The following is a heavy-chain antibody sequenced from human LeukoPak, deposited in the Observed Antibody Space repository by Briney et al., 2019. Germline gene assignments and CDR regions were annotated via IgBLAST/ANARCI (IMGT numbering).Heavy chain of an antibody. CDR1: GYTFTSYG. J-gene: IGHJ4*02. Sequence: ASVKVSCKASGYTFTSYGISWVRQAPGQGLEWMGWISAYNGNTNYAQKLQGRVTMTTDTSTSTAYMELRSLRSDDTAVYYCERVEAAYDYVWGSYRPRYYFDYWGQGTLVTVSS. V-gene: IGHV1-18*01. CDR3: ERVEAAYDYVWGSYRPRYYFDY. CDR2: ISAYNGNT. D-gene: IGHD3-16*02.